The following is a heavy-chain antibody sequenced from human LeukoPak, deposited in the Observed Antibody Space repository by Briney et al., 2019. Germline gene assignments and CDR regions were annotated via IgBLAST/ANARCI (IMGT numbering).Heavy chain of an antibody. CDR3: TRAITYFYGSVTYDWFDS. CDR2: IKSDGST. CDR1: GFTFSSYW. J-gene: IGHJ5*01. D-gene: IGHD3-10*01. V-gene: IGHV3-74*01. Sequence: GGSLRLSCEASGFTFSSYWMHWVRQTPGKGLMWVARIKSDGSTIYADSVQGRFTISRDNAKNMVYLQMNSLRDDDTAIYYCTRAITYFYGSVTYDWFDSWGQGTRVTVSP.